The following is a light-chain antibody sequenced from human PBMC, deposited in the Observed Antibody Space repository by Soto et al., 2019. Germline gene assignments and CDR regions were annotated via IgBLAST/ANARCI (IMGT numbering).Light chain of an antibody. CDR2: GAS. CDR3: KQYDISLT. V-gene: IGKV3-20*01. CDR1: QSVGSRW. Sequence: EIVLTQSPGTLSLSPGERATLSCRASQSVGSRWLAWYQQKPGQAPRLIIYGASIRATDIPDRFSHNGAGTVMTRTISRLEADDIAVNYCKQYDISLTVGKENKVEIK. J-gene: IGKJ1*01.